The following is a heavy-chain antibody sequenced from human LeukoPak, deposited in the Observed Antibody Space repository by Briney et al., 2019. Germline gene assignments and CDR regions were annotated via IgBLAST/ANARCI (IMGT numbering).Heavy chain of an antibody. CDR3: ARDLAYSRLDY. V-gene: IGHV3-74*01. CDR2: IKSDGSTT. J-gene: IGHJ4*02. Sequence: GGSLRLSCTASNFIFSRYWMHWVRQAPGKGLVWVSRIKSDGSTTSYAESGKGRFTISRDNAENSLYLQMNSLRVEDTAFYYCARDLAYSRLDYWGQGMLVTVSS. CDR1: NFIFSRYW. D-gene: IGHD5-18*01.